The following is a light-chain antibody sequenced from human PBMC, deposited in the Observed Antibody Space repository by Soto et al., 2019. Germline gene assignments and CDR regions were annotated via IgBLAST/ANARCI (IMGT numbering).Light chain of an antibody. CDR2: SNN. Sequence: QSVLTQPPSASGTPGQRVTISCSGISSNIGSNTVNWYQQLPGTAPKLLIYSNNQRPSGVPDRFSGSKSGTSASLAISGLQSEDEADYYCAAWDDSLNGANYVFGTGTKLTVL. V-gene: IGLV1-44*01. J-gene: IGLJ1*01. CDR1: SSNIGSNT. CDR3: AAWDDSLNGANYV.